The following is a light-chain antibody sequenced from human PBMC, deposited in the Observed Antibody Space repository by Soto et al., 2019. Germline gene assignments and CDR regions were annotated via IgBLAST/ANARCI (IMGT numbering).Light chain of an antibody. Sequence: QSVLTQPPSVSGAPGQRVTISCTGSSSNIGAGYDVHWYQQLPGTAPKLLIYGNINRPSGVPDRFSGSKSGTSASLAITGLQAEDEADYYCQSYDSSLSGDVVFGGGTQLTVL. J-gene: IGLJ2*01. CDR2: GNI. CDR1: SSNIGAGYD. CDR3: QSYDSSLSGDVV. V-gene: IGLV1-40*01.